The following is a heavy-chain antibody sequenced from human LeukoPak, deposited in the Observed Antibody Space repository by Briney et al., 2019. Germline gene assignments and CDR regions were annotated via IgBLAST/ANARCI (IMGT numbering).Heavy chain of an antibody. CDR1: GFPFSFYE. CDR3: ALLAVASDFDY. D-gene: IGHD6-19*01. CDR2: IGSSGTTI. V-gene: IGHV3-48*03. Sequence: PGGSLRLSCAVSGFPFSFYEINWVRQAPGKGLEWVSNIGSSGTTIYYADSVKGRFSISRDNAKSSLYLQMNSLRVEDTAVYYCALLAVASDFDYWGQGALVTVSP. J-gene: IGHJ4*02.